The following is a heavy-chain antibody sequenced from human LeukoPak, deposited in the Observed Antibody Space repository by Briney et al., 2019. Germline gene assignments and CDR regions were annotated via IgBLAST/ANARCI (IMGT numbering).Heavy chain of an antibody. CDR3: ARGHYYYYYGMDV. CDR1: GFTFSSYS. CDR2: ISSSSSYI. Sequence: GRSLRLSCAASGFTFSSYSMNWVRQAPGKGLEWVSSISSSSSYIYYADSVKGRFTISRDNAKSSLYLQMNSLRAEDTAVYYCARGHYYYYYGMDVWGQGTTVTVSS. J-gene: IGHJ6*02. V-gene: IGHV3-21*01.